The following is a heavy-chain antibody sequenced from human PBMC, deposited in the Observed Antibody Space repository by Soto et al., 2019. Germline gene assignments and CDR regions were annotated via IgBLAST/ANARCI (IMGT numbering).Heavy chain of an antibody. D-gene: IGHD6-13*01. CDR1: GFTFSSYS. Sequence: GGSLRLSCAASGFTFSSYSMNWVRQAPGKGLAWVSSISSSSSSYIYDADSVKGRFTISRDNAKNSLYLQMNSLRAEDTAVYYCARAGGIAAAGMIDYWGQGILVTVSS. CDR2: ISSSSSSYI. V-gene: IGHV3-21*01. CDR3: ARAGGIAAAGMIDY. J-gene: IGHJ4*02.